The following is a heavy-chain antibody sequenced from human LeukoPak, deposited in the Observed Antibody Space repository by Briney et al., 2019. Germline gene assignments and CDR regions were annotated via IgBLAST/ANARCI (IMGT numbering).Heavy chain of an antibody. CDR2: INPSGGST. Sequence: GASVKVSCKASGYTFTSYYMHWVRQAPGQGLEWMGIINPSGGSTSYAQKFQGRVTMTRDTSTSTVYMELSSLRSEDTAVYYCATDLSPDIVGATGDYWGQGTLVTVSS. CDR3: ATDLSPDIVGATGDY. J-gene: IGHJ4*02. D-gene: IGHD1-26*01. V-gene: IGHV1-46*01. CDR1: GYTFTSYY.